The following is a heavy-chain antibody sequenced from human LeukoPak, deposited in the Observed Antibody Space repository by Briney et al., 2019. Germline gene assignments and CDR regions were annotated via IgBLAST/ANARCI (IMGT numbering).Heavy chain of an antibody. D-gene: IGHD3-22*01. CDR1: GFTFSSYA. J-gene: IGHJ4*02. CDR3: VKDAHYYDSSGLVDY. V-gene: IGHV3-64D*09. CDR2: ISSNGGST. Sequence: HTGGSLRLSCSASGFTFSSYAMHWVRQAPGKGLEYVSAISSNGGSTYYADSVKGRFTISRDNSKNTLYLQMSSLRAEDTAVYYCVKDAHYYDSSGLVDYWGQGTLVTVSS.